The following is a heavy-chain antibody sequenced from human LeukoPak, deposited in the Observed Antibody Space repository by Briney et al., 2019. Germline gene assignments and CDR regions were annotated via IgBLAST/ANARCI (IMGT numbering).Heavy chain of an antibody. CDR3: ARIPGGSGSQYDY. Sequence: GGSLRLSCAASGFPFSAYWMLWARQAPGKGLVWVSRINSDGSSTFYADSVKGRFTTSRDNAENTVYLQMNSLRADDTAVYYCARIPGGSGSQYDYWGQGTLVIVSS. J-gene: IGHJ4*02. V-gene: IGHV3-74*01. D-gene: IGHD3-10*01. CDR1: GFPFSAYW. CDR2: INSDGSST.